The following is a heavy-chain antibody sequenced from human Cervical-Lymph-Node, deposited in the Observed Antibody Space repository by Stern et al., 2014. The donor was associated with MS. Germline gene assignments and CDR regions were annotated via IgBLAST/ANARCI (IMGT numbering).Heavy chain of an antibody. J-gene: IGHJ3*02. CDR1: GGSISSGGYY. Sequence: QVQLQESGPGLVKSSQTLSLTCTVSGGSISSGGYYWSWIRQHPGKGLEXIGYVFYSGSTYYNPSLKSRVSISFDTSKNHLSLKLSSVTAADTALYYCARQQLMDDAFDIWGQGTMVTVSS. V-gene: IGHV4-31*03. CDR2: VFYSGST. D-gene: IGHD6-13*01. CDR3: ARQQLMDDAFDI.